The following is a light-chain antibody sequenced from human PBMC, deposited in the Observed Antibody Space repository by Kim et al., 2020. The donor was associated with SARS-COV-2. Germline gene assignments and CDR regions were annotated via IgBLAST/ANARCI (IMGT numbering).Light chain of an antibody. Sequence: EIVMTQSPATLSVSPGDRATLSCTASQSVYSNLAWYQQKPGQAPRLFIYGTSTRAPSVPARFSGSGSGTEFTLIITSLQSEDFAIYYCQQYDKWPPLTFGPGTKVDIK. V-gene: IGKV3-15*01. CDR1: QSVYSN. J-gene: IGKJ3*01. CDR3: QQYDKWPPLT. CDR2: GTS.